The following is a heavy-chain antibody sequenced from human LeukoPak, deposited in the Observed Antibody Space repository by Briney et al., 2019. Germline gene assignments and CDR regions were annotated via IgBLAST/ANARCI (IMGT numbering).Heavy chain of an antibody. V-gene: IGHV4-59*01. D-gene: IGHD5-18*01. CDR1: GGSISSYY. CDR3: ARAGAMALDY. Sequence: KPSETLSLTCTGSGGSISSYYWSWIRQPPGKGLEWIGYIYYSGSTNYNPSLKSRVTISVDTSKNQFSLKLSSATAADTAVYYCARAGAMALDYWGQGTLVTVSS. J-gene: IGHJ4*02. CDR2: IYYSGST.